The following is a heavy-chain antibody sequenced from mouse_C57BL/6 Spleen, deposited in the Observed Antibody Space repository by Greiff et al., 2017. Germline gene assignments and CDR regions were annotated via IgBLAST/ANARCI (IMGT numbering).Heavy chain of an antibody. D-gene: IGHD3-2*02. CDR2: IDPSDSYT. V-gene: IGHV1-59*01. Sequence: QVQLQQPGAELVRPGTSVKLSCKASGYTFTSYWMHWVKQRPGQGLEWIGVIDPSDSYTNYNQEFKGKATLTVDTSSSTAYMQLSSLTSEDSAVYYCARQTAQATDWGQGTTLTVSS. CDR3: ARQTAQATD. CDR1: GYTFTSYW. J-gene: IGHJ2*01.